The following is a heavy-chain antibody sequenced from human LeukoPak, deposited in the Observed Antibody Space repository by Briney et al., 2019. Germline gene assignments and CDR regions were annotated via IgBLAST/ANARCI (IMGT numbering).Heavy chain of an antibody. Sequence: ASVKVSCKASGYTFTSYGISWVRQAPGQGLEWMGWISAYNGNRNYAQNLQGRVTMTTDTYPSTAYMELRGLRSDDKAVYYCARDSYSGLPLLYPKWFDPWGQGTLLSVSS. D-gene: IGHD2-2*02. CDR1: GYTFTSYG. CDR3: ARDSYSGLPLLYPKWFDP. J-gene: IGHJ5*02. V-gene: IGHV1-18*04. CDR2: ISAYNGNR.